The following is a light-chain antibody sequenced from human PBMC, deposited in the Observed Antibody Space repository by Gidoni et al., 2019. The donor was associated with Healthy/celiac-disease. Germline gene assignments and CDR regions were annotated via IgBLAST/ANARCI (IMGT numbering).Light chain of an antibody. J-gene: IGKJ2*01. Sequence: EIVLTQSPATMSLSPGERATISCGASPSVSSSYLAWYQQKPGLAPRLIIYDASSRATGIPDRFRGSGSGTDFTLTISRLEPEDFAVYYCQQYGSSHEYTFGQGTKLESK. CDR1: PSVSSSY. V-gene: IGKV3D-20*01. CDR3: QQYGSSHEYT. CDR2: DAS.